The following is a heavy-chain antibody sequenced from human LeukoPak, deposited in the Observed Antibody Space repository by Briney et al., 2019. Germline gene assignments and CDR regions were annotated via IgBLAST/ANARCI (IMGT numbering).Heavy chain of an antibody. CDR1: GYIFTRYG. CDR2: ISAYNGNT. J-gene: IGHJ4*02. V-gene: IGHV1-18*01. CDR3: ARQEYSSSWYGY. Sequence: ASVKVSCKASGYIFTRYGIGWVRQAPGQGLEWMGWISAYNGNTNYAQKLQGRVTMTTDTSTSTAYMELRSLRSDDTAVYYCARQEYSSSWYGYWGQGTLVTVSS. D-gene: IGHD6-13*01.